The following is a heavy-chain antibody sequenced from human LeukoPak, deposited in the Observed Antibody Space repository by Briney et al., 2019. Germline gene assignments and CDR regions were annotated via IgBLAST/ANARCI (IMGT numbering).Heavy chain of an antibody. V-gene: IGHV4-61*01. J-gene: IGHJ4*02. D-gene: IGHD6-13*01. Sequence: RTSETLSLTCTVSVCPVSNGRYYWSSITQPPGKGMEWIGYIYYSRSTNYNPSLKSRVTISVETSKNQFSLKLSSVTAADTAVYCCAREVLSSWDQEYYFDYWGQGTLVTVSS. CDR1: VCPVSNGRYY. CDR2: IYYSRST. CDR3: AREVLSSWDQEYYFDY.